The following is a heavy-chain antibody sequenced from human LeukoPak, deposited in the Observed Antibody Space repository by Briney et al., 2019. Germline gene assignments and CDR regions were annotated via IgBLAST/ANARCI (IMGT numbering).Heavy chain of an antibody. CDR2: INPNSGGT. Sequence: ASVKVSCKASGYTFTGYYMHWVRQAPGQGLEWMGWINPNSGGTNYAQKFQGGVTMTRDTSISTAYMELSRLRSDDTAVYYCARGFPHYYDSSGYLDYWGQGTLVTVSS. CDR3: ARGFPHYYDSSGYLDY. D-gene: IGHD3-22*01. J-gene: IGHJ4*02. CDR1: GYTFTGYY. V-gene: IGHV1-2*02.